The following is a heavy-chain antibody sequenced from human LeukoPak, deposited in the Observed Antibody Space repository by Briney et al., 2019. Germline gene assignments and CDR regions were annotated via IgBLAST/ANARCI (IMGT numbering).Heavy chain of an antibody. CDR1: GFTFDDYA. CDR2: ISYDGGNI. V-gene: IGHV3-30*01. Sequence: QSGGSLRLSCTPSGFTFDDYAVHWVRQAPGKGLEWVALISYDGGNIYYADSVKGRFTISRDNSQNTLYLQMNSLRAEDTAVYYCARDPPFRTGWSQNFFDYWGPGTLVTVSS. CDR3: ARDPPFRTGWSQNFFDY. J-gene: IGHJ4*02. D-gene: IGHD6-19*01.